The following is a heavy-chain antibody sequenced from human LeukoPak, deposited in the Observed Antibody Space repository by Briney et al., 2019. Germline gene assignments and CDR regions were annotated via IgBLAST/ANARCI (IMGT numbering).Heavy chain of an antibody. D-gene: IGHD3/OR15-3a*01. CDR3: ARGPSAGLDRRGMDV. CDR2: IYTSGST. J-gene: IGHJ6*02. V-gene: IGHV4-4*07. Sequence: SETLSLTSTVSGGSISSYYWSWIRQPAGKGLEWIGRIYTSGSTNYNPSLKSRVTMSVDTSKNQFSLKLSSVTAADTAVYYCARGPSAGLDRRGMDVWGQGTTVTVSS. CDR1: GGSISSYY.